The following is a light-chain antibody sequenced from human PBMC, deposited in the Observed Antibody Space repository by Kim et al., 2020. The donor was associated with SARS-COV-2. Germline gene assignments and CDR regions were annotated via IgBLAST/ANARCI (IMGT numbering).Light chain of an antibody. Sequence: SLSPGERATLSCRASQSVGSNLAWYQQKPGQAPRLLIYDASNRATGIPARFSGSGSGTDFTLTISSLEPEDFAVYYCQQRSTWWTFGQGTKVDIK. CDR2: DAS. J-gene: IGKJ1*01. V-gene: IGKV3-11*01. CDR3: QQRSTWWT. CDR1: QSVGSN.